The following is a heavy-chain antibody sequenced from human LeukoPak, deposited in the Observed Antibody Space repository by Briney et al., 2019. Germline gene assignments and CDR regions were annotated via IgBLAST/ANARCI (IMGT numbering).Heavy chain of an antibody. V-gene: IGHV4-59*08. D-gene: IGHD3-16*01. Sequence: PSETLSLTCTVSGGSISNYYWSWIRQPPGKGLECIGYFYYSGSTNYNPSLKSRVTISVDTSKSQFSLKLPSVTAADTAVYYCARLGQPNAFDIWGQGTMVTVSP. CDR2: FYYSGST. CDR3: ARLGQPNAFDI. J-gene: IGHJ3*02. CDR1: GGSISNYY.